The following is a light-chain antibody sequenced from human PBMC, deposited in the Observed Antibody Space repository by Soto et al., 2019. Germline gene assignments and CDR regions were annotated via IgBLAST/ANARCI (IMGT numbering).Light chain of an antibody. CDR3: CSYTTSNTRQIV. CDR2: DVS. CDR1: SSDVGGYNY. Sequence: QSALTQPASVSGPPGQSITISCTGTSSDVGGYNYVSWYQHHPGKAPKLMIYDVSNRPSGVSNRFSGSKSGNTASLTISGLQPEDEADYYCCSYTTSNTRQIVFGTGTKSPS. V-gene: IGLV2-14*03. J-gene: IGLJ1*01.